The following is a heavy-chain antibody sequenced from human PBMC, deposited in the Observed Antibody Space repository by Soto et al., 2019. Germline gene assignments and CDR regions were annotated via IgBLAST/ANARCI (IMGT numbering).Heavy chain of an antibody. J-gene: IGHJ4*02. CDR2: FYVGGTT. D-gene: IGHD4-17*01. CDR1: GFTVSNNY. CDR3: ARQMSSVTSFDH. V-gene: IGHV3-66*04. Sequence: GGSLRLSCTASGFTVSNNYMSWVRQAPGKGLEWVSAFYVGGTTYYADSVKPRFTISTDNSKNTLYLQMNSLRAEDTAVYYCARQMSSVTSFDHWGQGTLVTVSS.